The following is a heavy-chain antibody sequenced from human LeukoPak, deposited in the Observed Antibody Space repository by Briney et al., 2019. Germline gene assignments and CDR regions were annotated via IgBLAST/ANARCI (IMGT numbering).Heavy chain of an antibody. CDR1: GGSISSYY. CDR2: IYTSGSI. CDR3: ARDSGTTGEVKFDP. Sequence: SSETLSLTCTVSGGSISSYYWSWIRQPAGKGLEWIGRIYTSGSITYNPSLRSRVSMSVDTSKNQFSLKLSSVTAADTAVYYCARDSGTTGEVKFDPWGQGTLVTVSS. J-gene: IGHJ5*02. D-gene: IGHD3-10*01. V-gene: IGHV4-4*07.